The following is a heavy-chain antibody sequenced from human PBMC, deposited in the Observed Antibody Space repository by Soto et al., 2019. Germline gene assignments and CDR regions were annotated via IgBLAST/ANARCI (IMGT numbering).Heavy chain of an antibody. Sequence: QVQLQESGPGLVKPSGTLSLTCAVSGGSISSNYWWTWVRQSPGTGLEWIGEIYPSGTTNYNPSLRSRVTISVVRSKNHFSLNLSSLTAADTALYYCATRVDGSPWLAYWGQGTLVTVSS. CDR1: GGSISSNYW. CDR3: ATRVDGSPWLAY. CDR2: IYPSGTT. J-gene: IGHJ4*02. D-gene: IGHD5-12*01. V-gene: IGHV4-4*02.